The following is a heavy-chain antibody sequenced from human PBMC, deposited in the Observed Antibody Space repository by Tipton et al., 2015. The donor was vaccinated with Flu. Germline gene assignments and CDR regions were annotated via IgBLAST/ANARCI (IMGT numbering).Heavy chain of an antibody. CDR3: AASDAACGWLGNY. J-gene: IGHJ4*01. CDR1: GYNFANYW. CDR2: IYPGDSDT. D-gene: IGHD3-10*01. V-gene: IGHV5-51*03. Sequence: QLVQSGAEVKKPGESLKISCKGSGYNFANYWIAWVRQSPGKGLEWMGFIYPGDSDTRYSPSFQGQVTISADKSLSTAFLQWDNLKASDSATYFCAASDAACGWLGNYWGHGTLVTVSS.